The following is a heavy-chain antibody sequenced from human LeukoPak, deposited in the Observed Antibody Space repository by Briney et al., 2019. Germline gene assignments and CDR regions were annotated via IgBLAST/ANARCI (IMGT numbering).Heavy chain of an antibody. CDR1: GFTLSSYW. Sequence: PGGSLRLSCAASGFTLSSYWMNWVRQAPGKGLEWVANIKPDGTGKYYVDSVKGRFTISRDNAKNSLYLQMNSLRADDTAVYYCTRALDSWGQGTLVTVSS. J-gene: IGHJ4*02. CDR2: IKPDGTGK. V-gene: IGHV3-7*04. CDR3: TRALDS.